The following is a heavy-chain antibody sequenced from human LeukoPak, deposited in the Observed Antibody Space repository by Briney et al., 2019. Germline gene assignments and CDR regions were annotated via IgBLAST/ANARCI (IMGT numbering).Heavy chain of an antibody. J-gene: IGHJ4*02. CDR3: AREWYGELI. D-gene: IGHD3-10*01. V-gene: IGHV3-48*01. CDR2: IRHDGSDI. CDR1: GFTFSSYS. Sequence: GGSLRLSCAASGFTFSSYSMIWVRQAPGKGLEWISFIRHDGSDIYYADSVKGRFTISRDNAKNSLYLQMNSLRAEDTAVYYCAREWYGELIWGQGTLVTVSS.